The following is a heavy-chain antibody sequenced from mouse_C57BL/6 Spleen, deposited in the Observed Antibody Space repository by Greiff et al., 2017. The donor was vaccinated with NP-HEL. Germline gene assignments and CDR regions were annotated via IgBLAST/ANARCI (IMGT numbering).Heavy chain of an antibody. Sequence: QVQLQQSGAELVRPGTSVKLSCKASGYTFTSYWMHWVKQRPGQGLEWIGVIDPSDSYTNYNQKFKGKATLTVDTSSSTAYMQLSSLTSEDSAVYYCARSVAPMVTTCFDYWGQGTTLTVSS. J-gene: IGHJ2*01. CDR2: IDPSDSYT. V-gene: IGHV1-59*01. CDR1: GYTFTSYW. D-gene: IGHD2-2*01. CDR3: ARSVAPMVTTCFDY.